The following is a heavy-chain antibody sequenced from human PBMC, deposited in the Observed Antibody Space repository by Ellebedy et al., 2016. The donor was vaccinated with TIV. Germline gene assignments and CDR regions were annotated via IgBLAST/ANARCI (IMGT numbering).Heavy chain of an antibody. CDR1: GYTFTSYY. D-gene: IGHD6-6*01. V-gene: IGHV1-46*01. CDR2: INPSGGST. CDR3: ARDRPRGQLAGPYYYYYYMDV. J-gene: IGHJ6*03. Sequence: ASVKVSCXASGYTFTSYYMHWVRQAPGQGLEWMGIINPSGGSTSYAQKFQGRVTMTRDTSTSTVYMELSSLRSEDTAVYYCARDRPRGQLAGPYYYYYYMDVWGKGTTVTVSS.